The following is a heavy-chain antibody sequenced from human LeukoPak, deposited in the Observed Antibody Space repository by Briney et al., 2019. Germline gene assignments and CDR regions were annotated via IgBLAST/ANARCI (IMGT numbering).Heavy chain of an antibody. Sequence: GGSLRLSCAASGFSFSSYGMHWVRQAPGKGLEWVAVVWYVGSEKYYADSVKGRFTISRDNSKNTLYLQMNSLRAEDTAVYYCARERYCSGGSCYRDDAFDIWGQGTMVTVSS. CDR3: ARERYCSGGSCYRDDAFDI. CDR2: VWYVGSEK. V-gene: IGHV3-33*08. CDR1: GFSFSSYG. J-gene: IGHJ3*02. D-gene: IGHD2-15*01.